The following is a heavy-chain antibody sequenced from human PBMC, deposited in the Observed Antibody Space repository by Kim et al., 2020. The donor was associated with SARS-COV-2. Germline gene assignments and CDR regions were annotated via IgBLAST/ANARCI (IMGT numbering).Heavy chain of an antibody. CDR3: AKDTSSRSNYFDY. Sequence: YAESVKGRFTISRDNSKNTLYLQMNSLRAEDTAVYYCAKDTSSRSNYFDYWGQGTLVTVSS. J-gene: IGHJ4*02. D-gene: IGHD3-10*01. V-gene: IGHV3-23*01.